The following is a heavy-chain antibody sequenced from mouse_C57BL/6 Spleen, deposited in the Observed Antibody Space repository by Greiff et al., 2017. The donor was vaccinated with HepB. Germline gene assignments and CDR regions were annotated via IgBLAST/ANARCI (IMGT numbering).Heavy chain of an antibody. J-gene: IGHJ2*01. D-gene: IGHD1-1*01. Sequence: EVKLVESGPELVKPGASVKMSCKASGYTFTDYNMHWVKQSHGKSLEWIGYINPNNGGTSYNQKFKGKATLTVNKSSSTAYMELRSLTSEDSAVYYCASSIYYYGSSYYFDYWGQGTTLTVSS. CDR3: ASSIYYYGSSYYFDY. CDR2: INPNNGGT. V-gene: IGHV1-22*01. CDR1: GYTFTDYN.